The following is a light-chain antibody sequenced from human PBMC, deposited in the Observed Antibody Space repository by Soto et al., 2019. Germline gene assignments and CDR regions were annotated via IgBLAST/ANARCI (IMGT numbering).Light chain of an antibody. CDR1: QSLSTNS. CDR3: QQYGASPLP. CDR2: AAS. Sequence: EIVLTQSPGTLSLSPGERATLSCRASQSLSTNSLAWYQQKPGQTPRLLINAASTRDTDIPDRFNGSGSGTGFALTISRLYPEAFALYYCQQYGASPLPFGPGNEVDI. J-gene: IGKJ3*01. V-gene: IGKV3-20*01.